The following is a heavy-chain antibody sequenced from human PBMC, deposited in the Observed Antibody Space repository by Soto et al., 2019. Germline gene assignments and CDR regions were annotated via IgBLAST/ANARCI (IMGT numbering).Heavy chain of an antibody. CDR1: GGSISSGDYY. CDR3: AKEMGNYYTNYFDY. D-gene: IGHD3-10*01. J-gene: IGHJ4*02. CDR2: IYYSGST. Sequence: SETLSLTCPVSGGSISSGDYYWSWIRQPPGKGLEWIGYIYYSGSTYYNPSLKSRVTISVDTSKNQFSLKLSSVTAADTAVYYCAKEMGNYYTNYFDYWGQGTLVTVSS. V-gene: IGHV4-30-4*01.